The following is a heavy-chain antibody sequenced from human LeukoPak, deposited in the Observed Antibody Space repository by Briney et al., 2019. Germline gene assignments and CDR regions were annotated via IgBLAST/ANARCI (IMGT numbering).Heavy chain of an antibody. V-gene: IGHV4-34*01. CDR3: AHRIGYQQH. J-gene: IGHJ1*01. CDR1: TGSFTNHY. Sequence: SETLSLTCAVDTGSFTNHYCTCVRQPPGKGLEWIGEINHSGSTDYSPSLKSRVTISVATSMNQFSLKLTSLHAAATALFSCAHRIGYQQHWGQGTLVTVSS. CDR2: INHSGST. D-gene: IGHD3-22*01.